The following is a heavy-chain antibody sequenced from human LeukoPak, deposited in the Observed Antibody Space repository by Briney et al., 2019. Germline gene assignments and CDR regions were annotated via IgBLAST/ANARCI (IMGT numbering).Heavy chain of an antibody. CDR2: FSGSGGST. D-gene: IGHD6-6*01. Sequence: GGSLRLSCAASGFTFNNYAMSGVCQAPGKGLEWVSTFSGSGGSTYYADSVKGRFTISRDNSKNTLYLQMNSLGAEDTAVYYCARKYSSPPCFDHWGQGTLVTVST. CDR1: GFTFNNYA. CDR3: ARKYSSPPCFDH. J-gene: IGHJ4*02. V-gene: IGHV3-23*01.